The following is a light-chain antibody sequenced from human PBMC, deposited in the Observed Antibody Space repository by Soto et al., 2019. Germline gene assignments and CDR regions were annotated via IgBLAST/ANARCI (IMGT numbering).Light chain of an antibody. CDR2: EVS. Sequence: QSALTQPASVSGSPGQSITISCTGTSSDVGSYNLVSWYQQHPGKAPKLMIYEVSKRPSGVSNRFSGSKSGNTASLTISGLQAEDEADDYCCSYAGSSTFRVFGGGTKLTVL. V-gene: IGLV2-23*02. J-gene: IGLJ3*02. CDR1: SSDVGSYNL. CDR3: CSYAGSSTFRV.